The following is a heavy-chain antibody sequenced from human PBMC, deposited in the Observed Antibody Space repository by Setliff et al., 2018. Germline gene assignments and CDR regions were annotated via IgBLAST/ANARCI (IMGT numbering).Heavy chain of an antibody. V-gene: IGHV4-59*01. D-gene: IGHD6-19*01. CDR3: VRGRRGGWYINYDY. J-gene: IGHJ4*02. CDR1: GGSISSYY. CDR2: IFYSGST. Sequence: PSETLSLTCSVSGGSISSYYWSWMRQPPGKGLEWIGYIFYSGSTNYNPSLKSRVTISVDTSKNQFSLKLSSVTAADTAVYYCVRGRRGGWYINYDYWGQGTLVTVSS.